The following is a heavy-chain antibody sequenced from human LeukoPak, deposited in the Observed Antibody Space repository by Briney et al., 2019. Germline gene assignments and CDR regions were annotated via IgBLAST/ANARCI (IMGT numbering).Heavy chain of an antibody. CDR1: GGSISSGGYY. CDR2: IYYSGST. Sequence: SETLSLTCTVSGGSISSGGYYWSWIRQHPGKGLEWIGYIYYSGSTYYNPSLKSRVTISVDTSKNQFSLKLSSVTAADTAVYYCARERSGYSSSWSLAYFDYWGQGTLVTVSS. J-gene: IGHJ4*02. D-gene: IGHD6-13*01. V-gene: IGHV4-31*03. CDR3: ARERSGYSSSWSLAYFDY.